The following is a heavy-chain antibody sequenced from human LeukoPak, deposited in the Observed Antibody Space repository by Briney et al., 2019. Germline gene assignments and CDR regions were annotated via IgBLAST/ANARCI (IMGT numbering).Heavy chain of an antibody. CDR3: AKDRVSPGFNWFDP. V-gene: IGHV3-23*01. Sequence: GGSLRLSCAASGVIISSYAMSWVRQAPGKGLEWVSAINGRGDNTYYADLVKGRFTISRDNSESTVYLQMNSLRTEDTAVYYCAKDRVSPGFNWFDPWGQGTLVTVSS. D-gene: IGHD2/OR15-2a*01. CDR2: INGRGDNT. J-gene: IGHJ5*02. CDR1: GVIISSYA.